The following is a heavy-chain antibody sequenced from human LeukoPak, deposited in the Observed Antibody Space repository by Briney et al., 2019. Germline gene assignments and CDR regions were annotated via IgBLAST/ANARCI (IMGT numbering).Heavy chain of an antibody. CDR2: ISSSSSYI. CDR3: ARDLGSSGAFDI. CDR1: GFTFSSYS. V-gene: IGHV3-21*01. D-gene: IGHD2-15*01. J-gene: IGHJ3*02. Sequence: GGSLRLSCAASGFTFSSYSMNWVRQATGKGLEWVSSISSSSSYIYYADSVKGRFTISRDNAKNSLYLQMNSLRAEDTAVYYCARDLGSSGAFDIWGQGTMVTVSS.